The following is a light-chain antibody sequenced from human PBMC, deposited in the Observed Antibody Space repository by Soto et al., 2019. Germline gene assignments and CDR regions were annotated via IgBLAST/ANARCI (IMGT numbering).Light chain of an antibody. CDR1: QSVSSSY. CDR3: QQYNSWPPIT. V-gene: IGKV3-15*01. CDR2: DAS. Sequence: IVLPQPPATPPLSPGERATLSCRASQSVSSSYLGWYQQKPGQAPRLLIYDASTRATGIPDRFSGGGSGTEFTLTISSLQSEDFVVYYCQQYNSWPPITFGQGTRLEIK. J-gene: IGKJ5*01.